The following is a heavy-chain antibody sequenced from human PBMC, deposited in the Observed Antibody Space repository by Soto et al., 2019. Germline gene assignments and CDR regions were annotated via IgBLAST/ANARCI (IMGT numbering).Heavy chain of an antibody. J-gene: IGHJ5*02. CDR1: GFTFSSYG. V-gene: IGHV3-30*18. CDR3: GKSIAARQFYWLDP. Sequence: PGWSLRLSCAASGFTFSSYGMHLVRQAPGKGLEWVAFISYDGSNKYYADSVKGRFTISRDNSKNTLYLQMNSLRAEDTAVYYWGKSIAARQFYWLDPWGQGTLVTVSS. D-gene: IGHD6-6*01. CDR2: ISYDGSNK.